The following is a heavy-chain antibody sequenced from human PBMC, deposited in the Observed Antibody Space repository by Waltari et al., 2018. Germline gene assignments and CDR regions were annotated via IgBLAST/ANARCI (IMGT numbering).Heavy chain of an antibody. CDR3: ARVDSSGWYWDY. J-gene: IGHJ4*02. D-gene: IGHD6-19*01. Sequence: QVQLVQSGAEVKKPGASVKVSCKASGYTFTGYYMHWVRQAPGQGLEWMGGINPNSGGTNYAKKFQGRVTMTRDTSISTAYMELSRLRADDTAVYYCARVDSSGWYWDYWGQGTPVTVSS. V-gene: IGHV1-2*02. CDR1: GYTFTGYY. CDR2: INPNSGGT.